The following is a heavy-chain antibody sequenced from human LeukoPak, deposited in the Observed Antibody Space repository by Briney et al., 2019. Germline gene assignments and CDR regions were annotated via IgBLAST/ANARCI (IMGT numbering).Heavy chain of an antibody. D-gene: IGHD6-19*01. CDR3: AREALGSGWQNVDY. Sequence: PGGSLRLSCAASGFTFSSYDMHWVRQVTGKGLEWVSTINSVGVTYYPDSVKGRFTISRENDKNPLYLQMNSLRVGDTAVYYCAREALGSGWQNVDYWGQGTLVTVSS. CDR2: INSVGVT. V-gene: IGHV3-13*01. CDR1: GFTFSSYD. J-gene: IGHJ4*02.